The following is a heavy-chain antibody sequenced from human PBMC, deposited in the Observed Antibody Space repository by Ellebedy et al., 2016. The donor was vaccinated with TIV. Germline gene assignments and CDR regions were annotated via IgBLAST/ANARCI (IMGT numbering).Heavy chain of an antibody. CDR3: AKDQVAGDGRWVFDI. Sequence: GESLKISCAASGFTFSGYAMSWVRQAPGKGLGWVSGINSGGTRTYYADSVKGRFTISRDNSKNTLYLQMNSLRPEDTAIYYCAKDQVAGDGRWVFDIWGQGTMVTVSS. CDR2: INSGGTRT. J-gene: IGHJ3*02. V-gene: IGHV3-23*01. CDR1: GFTFSGYA. D-gene: IGHD3-16*01.